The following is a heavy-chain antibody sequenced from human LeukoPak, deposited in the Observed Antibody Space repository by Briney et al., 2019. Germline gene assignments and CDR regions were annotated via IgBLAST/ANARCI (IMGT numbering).Heavy chain of an antibody. Sequence: GRSLRLSCAASGFTFSSYAMHWVRQAPGKGLEWVAVISYDGSNKYYADSVKGRFTISRDNSKNTLYLQMSSLRAEDTAVYYCARYCSSTSCYGAFDIWGQGTMVTVSS. J-gene: IGHJ3*02. D-gene: IGHD2-2*01. CDR1: GFTFSSYA. V-gene: IGHV3-30-3*01. CDR2: ISYDGSNK. CDR3: ARYCSSTSCYGAFDI.